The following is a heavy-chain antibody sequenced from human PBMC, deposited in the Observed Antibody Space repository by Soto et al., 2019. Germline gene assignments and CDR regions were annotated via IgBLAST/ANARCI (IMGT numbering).Heavy chain of an antibody. CDR3: TRGFGSSYHYFAY. J-gene: IGHJ4*02. CDR1: GFTFSSYA. D-gene: IGHD2-15*01. CDR2: MSISGGST. V-gene: IGHV3-23*01. Sequence: GGSLRLSCAASGFTFSSYAMSWVRQAPGKGLEWVSAMSISGGSTYYADSVKGRFTISRDKSENTVYLQMNSLRAEDTAVYYCTRGFGSSYHYFAYWGQGTQVTVSS.